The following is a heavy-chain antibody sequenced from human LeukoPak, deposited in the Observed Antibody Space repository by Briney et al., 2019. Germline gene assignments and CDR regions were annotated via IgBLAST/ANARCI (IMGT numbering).Heavy chain of an antibody. V-gene: IGHV3-30*18. Sequence: PGRPLRLSCGASGFTFSTYAMHWVRQTPDKELEWVAVISSDGSSDKYADSVKGRFTVSRDNSKNTLFLRMNNLTPEDTAVYYCAKGLDISTLYGSWFGPWGQGTLVTVSS. CDR2: ISSDGSSD. CDR1: GFTFSTYA. CDR3: AKGLDISTLYGSWFGP. D-gene: IGHD3-3*02. J-gene: IGHJ5*02.